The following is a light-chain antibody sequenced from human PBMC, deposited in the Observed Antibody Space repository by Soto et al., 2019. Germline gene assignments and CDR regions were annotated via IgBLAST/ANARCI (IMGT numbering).Light chain of an antibody. J-gene: IGLJ2*01. CDR2: IVN. Sequence: QSVLIQPPSVSGSPGQSVTVSCTGTNSDVGTYAYGSWYQQHPGTVPKSMIYIVNFQSSGVPDRFSDSNSGNAASMTISGLQAEDEADYYCCSYTTSATLVVFGGGTKVTVL. CDR1: NSDVGTYAY. V-gene: IGLV2-11*01. CDR3: CSYTTSATLVV.